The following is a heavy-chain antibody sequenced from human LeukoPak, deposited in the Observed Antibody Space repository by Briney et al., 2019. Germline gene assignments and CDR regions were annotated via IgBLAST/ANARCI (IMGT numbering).Heavy chain of an antibody. CDR3: ARAWRPVVNPQPSYYFDY. CDR1: GGSINSHY. CDR2: IHYTGTT. D-gene: IGHD4-23*01. Sequence: SETPSLTCIVSGGSINSHYWSWIRQPPGKGLEWIGDIHYTGTTNYNPSLKSRVTISVDTSKNQFSLKLSSVTAADTAVYYCARAWRPVVNPQPSYYFDYWGQGTLVTVSS. J-gene: IGHJ4*02. V-gene: IGHV4-59*11.